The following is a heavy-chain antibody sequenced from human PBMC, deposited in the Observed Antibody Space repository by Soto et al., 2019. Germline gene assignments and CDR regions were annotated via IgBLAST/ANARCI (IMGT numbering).Heavy chain of an antibody. V-gene: IGHV3-7*01. CDR3: ARGGLRYFDWPRYYSDY. J-gene: IGHJ4*02. D-gene: IGHD3-9*01. CDR2: IKQDGSER. Sequence: GGSLRLSCAASGFPFSSKWMTWSRQPPGKGLEWVANIKQDGSERYYVDSVKGRFTISRDNGKNSLYLQMNSLRAEDTAVYYCARGGLRYFDWPRYYSDYWGQGTLVTVSS. CDR1: GFPFSSKW.